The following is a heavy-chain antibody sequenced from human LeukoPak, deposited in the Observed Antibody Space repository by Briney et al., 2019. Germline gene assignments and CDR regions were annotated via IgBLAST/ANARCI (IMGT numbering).Heavy chain of an antibody. CDR1: GFTFSSYW. CDR3: ARGRITMVQGVIITSYYFDY. V-gene: IGHV3-74*01. J-gene: IGHJ4*02. D-gene: IGHD3-10*01. Sequence: QTGGSLRLSCAASGFTFSSYWMHWVRQVPGKGLVWVARINPGGSSITYADSVKGRFTISRDNAKNTLYLQMNSLRAEDTAVYYCARGRITMVQGVIITSYYFDYWGQGTLVTVSS. CDR2: INPGGSSI.